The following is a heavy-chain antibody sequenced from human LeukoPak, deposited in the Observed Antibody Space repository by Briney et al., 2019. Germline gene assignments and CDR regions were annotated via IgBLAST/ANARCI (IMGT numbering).Heavy chain of an antibody. CDR2: IYHSGST. CDR3: ARSRIPSYRFDP. V-gene: IGHV4-38-2*02. CDR1: GYSISSGYY. Sequence: SETLSLTCTVSGYSISSGYYWGWIRQPPGKGLEWIGSIYHSGSTYYNPSLKSRVTISVDRSKNQFSLKLSSVTAADTAVYYCARSRIPSYRFDPWGQGTLVTVSS. J-gene: IGHJ5*02. D-gene: IGHD1-26*01.